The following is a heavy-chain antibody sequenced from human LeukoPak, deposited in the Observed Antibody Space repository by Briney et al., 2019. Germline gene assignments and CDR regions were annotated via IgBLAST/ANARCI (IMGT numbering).Heavy chain of an antibody. D-gene: IGHD1-26*01. CDR2: INSDGSSP. V-gene: IGHV3-74*01. CDR1: GFTLRSYW. CDR3: ARTTSMSYVGDAFDI. J-gene: IGHJ3*02. Sequence: GGSLRLSCAASGFTLRSYWMHWVRQAPGKGLVWVSRINSDGSSPTYADSVKARFTISRDNAKNTLYLQMNSLRAEDTAVYYCARTTSMSYVGDAFDIWGQGTMVSVSS.